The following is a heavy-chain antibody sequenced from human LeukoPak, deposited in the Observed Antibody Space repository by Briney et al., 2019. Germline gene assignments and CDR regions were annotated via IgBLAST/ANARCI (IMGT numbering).Heavy chain of an antibody. CDR3: ERGLTITDAFDI. CDR2: IIPIFSTA. J-gene: IGHJ3*02. D-gene: IGHD5-24*01. CDR1: GGTFSSYA. Sequence: SVKVSCKASGGTFSSYAISWVRQAPGQGLEWMGGIIPIFSTANYAQKFQGRVTITADESTSTAYMELSSLRSEDTAVYYCERGLTITDAFDIWGQGTMVTVSS. V-gene: IGHV1-69*13.